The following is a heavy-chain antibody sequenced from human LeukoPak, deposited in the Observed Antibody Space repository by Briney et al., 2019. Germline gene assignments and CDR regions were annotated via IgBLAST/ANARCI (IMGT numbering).Heavy chain of an antibody. V-gene: IGHV4-30-2*01. D-gene: IGHD6-6*01. CDR2: IYHNGNT. Sequence: PSETLSRTCAVSGGSISSGGYSWSWIRQPPGKGLEWIGYIYHNGNTHYSPSLKSRVTISVDTSKNQFSLKLSSVTAADTAVYYCARGPYSSSWAWFDPWGQGTLVTVSS. CDR1: GGSISSGGYS. J-gene: IGHJ5*02. CDR3: ARGPYSSSWAWFDP.